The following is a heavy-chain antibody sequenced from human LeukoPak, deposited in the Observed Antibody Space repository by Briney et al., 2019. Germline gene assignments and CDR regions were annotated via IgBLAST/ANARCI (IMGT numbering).Heavy chain of an antibody. J-gene: IGHJ4*02. V-gene: IGHV1-8*01. CDR2: MNPNSGNT. CDR3: ARGDPPGIAAAGFL. Sequence: ASVKVSCKASGYTFTSYDINWVRQATGQGLEWMGWMNPNSGNTGYAQKFQGRVTMTRNTSISTAYMELSSLRSGDTAVYYCARGDPPGIAAAGFLWGQGTLVTVSS. CDR1: GYTFTSYD. D-gene: IGHD6-13*01.